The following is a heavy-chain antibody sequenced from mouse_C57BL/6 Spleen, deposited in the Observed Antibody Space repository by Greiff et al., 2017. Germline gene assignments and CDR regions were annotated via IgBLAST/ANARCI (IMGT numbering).Heavy chain of an antibody. CDR2: IDPETGGT. CDR1: GYTFTDYE. D-gene: IGHD2-3*01. CDR3: TGRGDGTLSWFAY. V-gene: IGHV1-15*01. Sequence: VQLQQSGAELVRPGASVTLSCKASGYTFTDYEMHWVKQTPVHGLEWIGAIDPETGGTAYNQKFKGKAILTADKSSSTAYMERRSLTSEDSAVYYCTGRGDGTLSWFAYWGQGTLVTVSA. J-gene: IGHJ3*01.